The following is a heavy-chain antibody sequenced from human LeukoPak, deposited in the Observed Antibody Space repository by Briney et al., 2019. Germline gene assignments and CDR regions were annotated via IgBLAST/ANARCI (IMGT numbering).Heavy chain of an antibody. Sequence: GGSLRLSCAASGFTVITNDMTWVRQAPGKGLEWVSVLYSDGNTKYADSVQGRFTISRDNSKNTLYLEMNSLSPDDTAVYYCARGVEPLAANTLAYWGQATLVTVSA. CDR2: LYSDGNT. CDR1: GFTVITND. CDR3: ARGVEPLAANTLAY. V-gene: IGHV3-53*01. J-gene: IGHJ4*02. D-gene: IGHD1-14*01.